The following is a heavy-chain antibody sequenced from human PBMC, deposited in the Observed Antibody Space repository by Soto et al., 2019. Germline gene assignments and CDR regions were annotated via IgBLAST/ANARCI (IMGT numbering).Heavy chain of an antibody. J-gene: IGHJ4*02. CDR3: AKGRPRYCSGGSCQPYDY. D-gene: IGHD2-15*01. CDR2: ISYDGSNK. CDR1: GFTFSSYG. V-gene: IGHV3-30*18. Sequence: GGSLRLSCAASGFTFSSYGMHWVRQAPGKGLEWVAVISYDGSNKYYADSVKGRFTISRDNSKNTLYLQMNSLRAEDTAVYYCAKGRPRYCSGGSCQPYDYWGQGTLVTVSS.